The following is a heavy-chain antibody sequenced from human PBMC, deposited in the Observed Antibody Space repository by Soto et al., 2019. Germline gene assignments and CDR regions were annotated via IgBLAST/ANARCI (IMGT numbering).Heavy chain of an antibody. CDR3: ARAGPHMGVVGASTDYYDGMAV. V-gene: IGHV1-18*01. J-gene: IGHJ6*02. D-gene: IGHD2-15*01. Sequence: ASVKVSCKASGYTFTRYGSSWVRQAPGQGLEWMGWISAYNGNTTYAQKLQGSVTMTPDTSTSTAYMEMRSLRSDDTAVDYGARAGPHMGVVGASTDYYDGMAVWGQRTTVTVSS. CDR1: GYTFTRYG. CDR2: ISAYNGNT.